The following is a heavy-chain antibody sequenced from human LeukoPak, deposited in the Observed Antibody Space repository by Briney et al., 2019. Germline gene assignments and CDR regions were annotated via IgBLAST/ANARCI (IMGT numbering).Heavy chain of an antibody. V-gene: IGHV3-11*01. D-gene: IGHD3-22*01. J-gene: IGHJ4*02. CDR3: ARDREAYYDSSGYSDY. Sequence: GGSLRLPCAASGFTFSDYYMSWIRQAPGKGLEWVSYISSSGSTIYYADSVKGRFTISRDNAKNSLYLRMNSLRAEDTAVYYCARDREAYYDSSGYSDYWGQGTLVTVSS. CDR2: ISSSGSTI. CDR1: GFTFSDYY.